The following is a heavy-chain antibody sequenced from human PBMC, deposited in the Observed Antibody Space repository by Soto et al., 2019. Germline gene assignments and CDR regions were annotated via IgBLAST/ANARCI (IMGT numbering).Heavy chain of an antibody. J-gene: IGHJ4*02. V-gene: IGHV3-30*18. CDR2: ISCDGSNK. CDR3: AKDLPVCVVVAAPYGY. Sequence: QVQLVESGGGVVQPGRSLRLSCAASGFTFSSYGMHWVRQAPGKGLEWVAVISCDGSNKYYADSVKGRFTISRENSKNTLYRQINSQSAEDTAVYYCAKDLPVCVVVAAPYGYWCQGTLVTVSS. D-gene: IGHD2-15*01. CDR1: GFTFSSYG.